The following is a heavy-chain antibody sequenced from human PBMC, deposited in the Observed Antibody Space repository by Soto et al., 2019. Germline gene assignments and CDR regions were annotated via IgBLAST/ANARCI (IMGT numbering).Heavy chain of an antibody. CDR3: ARLEGLATISYYFDF. V-gene: IGHV4-39*01. CDR2: IYYRGNA. CDR1: DDSINSDKYY. Sequence: QLQLQESGPGLVKPSETLSLTCSVSDDSINSDKYYWGWILQPPGKGLEWIGSIYYRGNAYYNPSLQTRVTISLDKSRSQFSLKLNSVTAADSAVYFCARLEGLATISYYFDFWGPGALVTVS. J-gene: IGHJ4*02. D-gene: IGHD3-9*01.